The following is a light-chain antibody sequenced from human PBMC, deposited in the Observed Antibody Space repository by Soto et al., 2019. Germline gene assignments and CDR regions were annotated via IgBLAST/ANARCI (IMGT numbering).Light chain of an antibody. CDR1: RSISTY. CDR3: QQSYSTPLT. J-gene: IGKJ4*01. V-gene: IGKV1-39*01. CDR2: AAS. Sequence: DIQMTQSPSSLSASVGDRVTIACRASRSISTYLNWYQQKPGKAPKLLISAASSLESGVPSRFSGSGSGTDFTLTISSLQPEDFATYYCQQSYSTPLTFGGGTKVDIK.